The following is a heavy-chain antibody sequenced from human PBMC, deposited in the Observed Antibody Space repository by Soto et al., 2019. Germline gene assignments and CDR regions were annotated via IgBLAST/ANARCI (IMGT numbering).Heavy chain of an antibody. CDR3: ARSDYYYYGMDV. V-gene: IGHV4-59*01. CDR2: IYYSGTS. CDR1: GGSISGYY. Sequence: SSETLSLTCTVSGGSISGYYWSWIRQPPGGGLEWIGYIYYSGTSNYNPSLKSRVTISEDTSKNQFSLKLSSVTAADTAVYYCARSDYYYYGMDVWGQGTTVTVSS. J-gene: IGHJ6*02.